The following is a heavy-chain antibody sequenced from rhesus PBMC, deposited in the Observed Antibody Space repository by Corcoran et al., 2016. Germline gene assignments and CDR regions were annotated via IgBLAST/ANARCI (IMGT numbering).Heavy chain of an antibody. CDR1: GDSSSGAYG. J-gene: IGHJ4*01. CDR2: IYSGSGNT. D-gene: IGHD3-3*01. V-gene: IGHV4-127*01. CDR3: ARGTAFDY. Sequence: QVQLQESGPGLLKPSETLSLTCAVSGDSSSGAYGWAWIRPAPGKGLEGIGSIYSGSGNTYYNPSLKSRATISTDTSKNQFSLKLSSMTAADTAVYYCARGTAFDYWGQGVLVTVSS.